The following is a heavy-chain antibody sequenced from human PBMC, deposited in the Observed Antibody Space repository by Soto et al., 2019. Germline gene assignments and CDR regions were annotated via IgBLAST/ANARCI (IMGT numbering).Heavy chain of an antibody. CDR1: GFTFSMYW. D-gene: IGHD3-22*01. Sequence: AGCLRLSCVVSGFTFSMYWMHWVRQVPGQSPFWVSRISDDGTTTNYADSMKGRFTISRDNAKTTLYLQMDRLRPEDTALYFCAKSLYYYDSSPLDHWGQGTLVTVSS. CDR3: AKSLYYYDSSPLDH. J-gene: IGHJ4*02. V-gene: IGHV3-74*01. CDR2: ISDDGTTT.